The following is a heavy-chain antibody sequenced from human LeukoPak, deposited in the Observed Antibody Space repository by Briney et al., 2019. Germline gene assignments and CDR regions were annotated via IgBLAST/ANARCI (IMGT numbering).Heavy chain of an antibody. CDR3: ARDTVLLWFGELLPLDY. CDR1: GGTFSSYA. D-gene: IGHD3-10*01. J-gene: IGHJ4*02. CDR2: ISAYNGNT. V-gene: IGHV1-18*01. Sequence: ASVKVSCKASGGTFSSYASSWVRQAPGQGLEWMGWISAYNGNTNYAQKLQGRVTMTTDTSTSTAYMELRSLRSDDTAVYYCARDTVLLWFGELLPLDYWGQGTLVTVSS.